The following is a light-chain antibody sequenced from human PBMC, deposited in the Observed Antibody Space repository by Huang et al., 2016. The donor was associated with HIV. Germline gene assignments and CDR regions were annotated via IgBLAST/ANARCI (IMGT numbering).Light chain of an antibody. CDR1: QSINTY. CDR2: AAS. CDR3: QQTYTGVT. V-gene: IGKV1-39*01. J-gene: IGKJ1*01. Sequence: DIQMTQSPSSLSASVGDRVTITCRASQSINTYLNWFQQKPGKATKVLISAASTLQSGVPSRFSGGGSGTHFTLTITSLQPEDFATYYCQQTYTGVTFGQGTKVEIK.